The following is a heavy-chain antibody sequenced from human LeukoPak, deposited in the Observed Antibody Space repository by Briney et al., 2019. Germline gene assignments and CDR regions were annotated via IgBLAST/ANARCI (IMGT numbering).Heavy chain of an antibody. CDR2: IRGSGGST. V-gene: IGHV3-23*01. J-gene: IGHJ4*02. CDR1: GFTFSSYA. D-gene: IGHD2-21*02. CDR3: ARGLTQIPRLATGLGH. Sequence: GGSLRLSCAASGFTFSSYAMSWVRQAPGKGLEWVSAIRGSGGSTYYADSVKGRFTISRDNSKNTLYLQMNSLRAEDTAVYYCARGLTQIPRLATGLGHWGQGTLVTVSS.